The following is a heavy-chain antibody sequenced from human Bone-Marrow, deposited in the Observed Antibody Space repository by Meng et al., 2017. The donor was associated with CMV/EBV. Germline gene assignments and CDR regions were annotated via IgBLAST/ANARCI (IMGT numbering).Heavy chain of an antibody. CDR1: GFTFSSYW. J-gene: IGHJ4*02. CDR3: ARPPTYCSSTSCYKTPDY. D-gene: IGHD2-2*02. V-gene: IGHV3-7*01. CDR2: IKQDGSEK. Sequence: GESLKISCAASGFTFSSYWMSWVRQAPGKGLEWVANIKQDGSEKYYVDSVKGRFTISRDNAKNSLYLQMNSLRAEDTAVYYCARPPTYCSSTSCYKTPDYWGQGQLVNVAS.